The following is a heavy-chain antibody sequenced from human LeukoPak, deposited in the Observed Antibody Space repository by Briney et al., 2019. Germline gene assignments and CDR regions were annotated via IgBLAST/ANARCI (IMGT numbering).Heavy chain of an antibody. CDR3: VRDLQRHYLGVAVAGRRRWFDP. Sequence: GGSLRLSCAASGFTFSSYGMTWVRQAPGKGLEWVSYISSSSSTIYYADSVKGRFTISRDNAKNTLYLQMNSLRAEDTAIYYCVRDLQRHYLGVAVAGRRRWFDPWGQGTLVTVSS. V-gene: IGHV3-48*04. CDR1: GFTFSSYG. D-gene: IGHD6-13*01. CDR2: ISSSSSTI. J-gene: IGHJ5*02.